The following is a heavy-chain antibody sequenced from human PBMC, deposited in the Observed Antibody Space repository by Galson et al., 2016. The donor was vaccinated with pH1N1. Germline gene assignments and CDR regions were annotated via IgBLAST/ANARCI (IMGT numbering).Heavy chain of an antibody. V-gene: IGHV3-30*02. Sequence: SLRLSCAASGFTFTYYGMHWVRQAPGKGLEWVAFIRYDGTDKYYVDSVKGRFTISRDNSRRTLYLQMNILRAEDTAVYYCAKMGPGGSGDFYSWDQTDYWGQGPLVTISS. CDR2: IRYDGTDK. D-gene: IGHD2-15*01. CDR1: GFTFTYYG. CDR3: AKMGPGGSGDFYSWDQTDY. J-gene: IGHJ4*02.